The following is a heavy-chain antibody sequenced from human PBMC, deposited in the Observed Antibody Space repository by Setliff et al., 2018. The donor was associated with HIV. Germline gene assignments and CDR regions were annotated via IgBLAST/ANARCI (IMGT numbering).Heavy chain of an antibody. CDR3: ARLSPPDDYGDLGGVDY. D-gene: IGHD4-17*01. J-gene: IGHJ4*02. V-gene: IGHV3-48*03. CDR1: GFTFSSYE. CDR2: ISSSDSTI. Sequence: VGSLRLSCTASGFTFSSYEMNWVRQAPGKGLEWVAYISSSDSTIYYAASVKGRFTIYRDNAKNSLFLQMDSLRAEDTAVYYCARLSPPDDYGDLGGVDYWGPGTLVTVSS.